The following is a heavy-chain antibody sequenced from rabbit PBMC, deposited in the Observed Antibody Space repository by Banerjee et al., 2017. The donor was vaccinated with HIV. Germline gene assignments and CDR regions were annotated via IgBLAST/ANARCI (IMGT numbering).Heavy chain of an antibody. CDR2: TYNGDGST. CDR3: ARELGDYYGMDL. D-gene: IGHD4-1*01. CDR1: GFDFSSDA. Sequence: QEQLEESGGDLVKPEGSLTLTCKASGFDFSSDAMCWVRQAPGKGLEWIGITYNGDGSTYYASWAKGRFTISKTSSTTLTLQMTSLTVADTATYFCARELGDYYGMDLWVPGTLVTVS. V-gene: IGHV1S45*01. J-gene: IGHJ6*01.